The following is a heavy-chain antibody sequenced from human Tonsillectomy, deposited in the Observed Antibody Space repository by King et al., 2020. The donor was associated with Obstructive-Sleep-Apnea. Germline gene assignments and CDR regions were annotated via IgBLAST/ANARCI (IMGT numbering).Heavy chain of an antibody. D-gene: IGHD2-15*01. CDR1: GFIVSNNY. V-gene: IGHV3-53*04. J-gene: IGHJ6*02. CDR2: IYSGGNT. CDR3: ARDRLYCSGGSCYSNLGMDV. Sequence: QLVQSGGGLVQPGGSLRLSCAASGFIVSNNYMSWVRQAPGKGLEWVSVIYSGGNTYYADSVKGRFTISRHNSKKTLYLQMSSLRAEDTAVYYCARDRLYCSGGSCYSNLGMDVWGQGTTVTVSS.